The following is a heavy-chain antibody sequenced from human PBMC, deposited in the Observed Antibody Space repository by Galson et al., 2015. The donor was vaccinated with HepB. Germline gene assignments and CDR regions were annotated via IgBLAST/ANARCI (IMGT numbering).Heavy chain of an antibody. CDR2: INTYNGYT. CDR1: GYTFTNYA. CDR3: ARDGGLWFGELVAGNWFDP. Sequence: SVKVSCKASGYTFTNYALSWVRQAPGQGLEWMGWINTYNGYTNYAQKLQGRVTMTTDTSKSTAYMELRSLRSDDTAVYYCARDGGLWFGELVAGNWFDPWGQGTLVTVSS. D-gene: IGHD3-10*01. V-gene: IGHV1-18*04. J-gene: IGHJ5*02.